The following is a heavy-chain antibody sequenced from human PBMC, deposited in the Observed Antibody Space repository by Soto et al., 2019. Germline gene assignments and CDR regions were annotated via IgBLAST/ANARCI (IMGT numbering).Heavy chain of an antibody. J-gene: IGHJ6*02. Sequence: SVKVSCKASGGTFSSYAISWVRQAPGQGLEWMGGIIPIFGTANYAQKLQGRVTITADESTSTAYMELSSLSSEDTAVYYCARGGRRHFDRQQGYYYYGIDVWGQGSTVTVSS. CDR1: GGTFSSYA. CDR2: IIPIFGTA. D-gene: IGHD3-9*01. CDR3: ARGGRRHFDRQQGYYYYGIDV. V-gene: IGHV1-69*13.